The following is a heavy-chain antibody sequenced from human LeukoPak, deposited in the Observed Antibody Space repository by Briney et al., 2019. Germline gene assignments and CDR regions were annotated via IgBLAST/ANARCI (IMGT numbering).Heavy chain of an antibody. Sequence: PSETLSLTCTVSGGSISGTSYYWGWIRQPPGKGLEWIGSIYYSGSTYYNPSLKSRVTISIDTSKNQFSLRLRSVTAADTAVYYCAREILYDSTGYYLWGQGTVVTVSS. CDR3: AREILYDSTGYYL. D-gene: IGHD3-22*01. CDR1: GGSISGTSYY. V-gene: IGHV4-39*07. CDR2: IYYSGST. J-gene: IGHJ4*02.